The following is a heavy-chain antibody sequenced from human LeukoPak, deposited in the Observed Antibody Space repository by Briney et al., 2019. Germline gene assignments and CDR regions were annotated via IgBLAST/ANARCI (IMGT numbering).Heavy chain of an antibody. J-gene: IGHJ6*02. CDR1: GYTFTSYG. CDR3: ARVRDISTYYYYGMDV. CDR2: ISAYNGNT. D-gene: IGHD3-9*01. V-gene: IGHV1-18*01. Sequence: ASVKVSCKASGYTFTSYGISWVRQAPGQGLEWMGWISAYNGNTNYAQKLQGRVTMTTDTSTSTAYMELSRLRSDDTAVYYCARVRDISTYYYYGMDVWGQGTTVTVSS.